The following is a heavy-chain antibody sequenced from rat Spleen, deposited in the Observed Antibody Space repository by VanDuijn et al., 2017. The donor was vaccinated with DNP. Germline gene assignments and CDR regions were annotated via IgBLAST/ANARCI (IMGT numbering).Heavy chain of an antibody. CDR3: ARSGGTTWFAY. D-gene: IGHD4-3*01. CDR1: GFSLTSYG. Sequence: QVQLKESGPGLVQPSQTLSLTCTVSGFSLTSYGVSWVRQPPGKGLEWIAAISSGGSTYYNSALKSRLSISRDTSKSQVFLKMNSLQTEDTAMYFCARSGGTTWFAYWGQGTLVTVSS. J-gene: IGHJ3*01. CDR2: ISSGGST. V-gene: IGHV2S12*01.